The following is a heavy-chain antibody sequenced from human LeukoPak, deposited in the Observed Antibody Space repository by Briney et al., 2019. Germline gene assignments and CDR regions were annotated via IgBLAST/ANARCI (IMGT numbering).Heavy chain of an antibody. CDR3: AREGSGYYDAFDI. CDR1: GGSFSGYY. V-gene: IGHV4-34*01. J-gene: IGHJ3*02. Sequence: SETLSLTCAVYGGSFSGYYWSWIRQPPGKGLEWIGEINHSGSTNYNPSLKSRVTMSVDTSKNQFSLKLSSVTAADTAVYYCAREGSGYYDAFDIWGQGTMVTVSS. D-gene: IGHD3-3*01. CDR2: INHSGST.